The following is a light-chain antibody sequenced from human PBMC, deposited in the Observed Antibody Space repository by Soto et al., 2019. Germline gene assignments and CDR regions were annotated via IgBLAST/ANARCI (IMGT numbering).Light chain of an antibody. CDR2: DAS. V-gene: IGKV3-20*01. J-gene: IGKJ1*01. Sequence: EIVLTQSPGTLSLSPGERATLSCRASQTIINNFLAWYQHKPGQAPRLLICDASNRATGIPDRFSGSGSGTDLTLTISRLEPDDCAVYYSQQCATSPLTFGQGTKLEIK. CDR3: QQCATSPLT. CDR1: QTIINNF.